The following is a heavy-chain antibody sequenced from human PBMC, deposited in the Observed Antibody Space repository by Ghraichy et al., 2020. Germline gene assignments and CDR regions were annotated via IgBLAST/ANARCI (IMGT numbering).Heavy chain of an antibody. CDR1: GYTFTNYD. V-gene: IGHV1-8*01. Sequence: ASVKVSCKASGYTFTNYDINWVRQATGQGLDWMGWMNPNSGNTGYAQKFQDRVTMTRNTSISTAYMELSSLRSDDTAVYYCARFCSRTGCYNFFDHWGQGTLVTVSS. J-gene: IGHJ4*02. CDR3: ARFCSRTGCYNFFDH. CDR2: MNPNSGNT. D-gene: IGHD2-2*02.